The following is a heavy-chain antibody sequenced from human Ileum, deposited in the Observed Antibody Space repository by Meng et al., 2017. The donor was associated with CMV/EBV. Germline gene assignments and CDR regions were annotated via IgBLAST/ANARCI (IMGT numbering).Heavy chain of an antibody. J-gene: IGHJ5*02. CDR3: ARTSATGSWFDP. CDR1: GDSVSSNSAA. CDR2: TYYRSKWYN. V-gene: IGHV6-1*01. D-gene: IGHD6-13*01. Sequence: IAGDSVSSNSAAWNWIRQSPSRGLEWLGRTYYRSKWYNDYAVSVKGRVAINPDTSKNQFSLQLNSVTPDDTAVYYCARTSATGSWFDPWGQGTLVTVSS.